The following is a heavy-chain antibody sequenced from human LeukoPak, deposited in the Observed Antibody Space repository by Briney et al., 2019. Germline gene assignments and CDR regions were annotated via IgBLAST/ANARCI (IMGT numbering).Heavy chain of an antibody. CDR2: IIPIFGTA. Sequence: SVNVSCKAPGGTFSSYAISWVRQAPGQGLEWMGGIIPIFGTANYAQKFQGRVTITADESTSTAYMELSSLRSEDTAVYYCARCSGILTGAFDIWGQGTMVTVSS. CDR1: GGTFSSYA. D-gene: IGHD3-9*01. CDR3: ARCSGILTGAFDI. V-gene: IGHV1-69*01. J-gene: IGHJ3*02.